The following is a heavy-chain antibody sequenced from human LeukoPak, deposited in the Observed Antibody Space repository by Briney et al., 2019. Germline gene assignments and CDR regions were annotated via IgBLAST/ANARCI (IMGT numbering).Heavy chain of an antibody. Sequence: ASVTVSCKASGYTFTSYYMHWVRQAPGQGLAWMGIINPSGGSTSYAQKFQGKVTMTRDTSTSTVYMELSSLRSEDTAVYYCAREYREGAFDIWGQGTMVTVSS. CDR3: AREYREGAFDI. J-gene: IGHJ3*02. D-gene: IGHD1-14*01. V-gene: IGHV1-46*01. CDR1: GYTFTSYY. CDR2: INPSGGST.